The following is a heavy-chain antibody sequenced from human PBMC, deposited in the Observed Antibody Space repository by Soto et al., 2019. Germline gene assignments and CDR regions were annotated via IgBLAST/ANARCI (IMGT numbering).Heavy chain of an antibody. V-gene: IGHV3-30*18. CDR1: GFTFSSYG. CDR2: ISYDGSNK. D-gene: IGHD3-3*01. CDR3: AKGPGVTIFGVVTEKTYYFDY. J-gene: IGHJ4*02. Sequence: QVQLVESGGGVVQPGRSLRLSCAASGFTFSSYGMHWVRQAPGKGLEWVAVISYDGSNKYYADSVKGRFTIARDNSKNTLSLQMNSLRAEDKAVYYCAKGPGVTIFGVVTEKTYYFDYWGQGTLVTVSS.